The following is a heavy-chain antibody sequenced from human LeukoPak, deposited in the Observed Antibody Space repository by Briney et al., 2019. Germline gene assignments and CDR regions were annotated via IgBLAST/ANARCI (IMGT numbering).Heavy chain of an antibody. V-gene: IGHV3-33*06. J-gene: IGHJ3*02. CDR1: GFTFSSYG. Sequence: GGSLRLSCAASGFTFSSYGMHSVRQAPGKGLEWVAVIWYDGSNKYYADSVKGRFTISRDNSKNTLYLQMNSLRAEDTAVYYCAKDVGATISDAFDIWGQGTMVTVSS. CDR2: IWYDGSNK. CDR3: AKDVGATISDAFDI. D-gene: IGHD1-26*01.